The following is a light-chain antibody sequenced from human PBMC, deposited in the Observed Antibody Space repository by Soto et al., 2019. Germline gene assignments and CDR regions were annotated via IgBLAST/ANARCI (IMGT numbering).Light chain of an antibody. Sequence: IQMTQSPSTRCGTVGDRVTITCRASQTISSGLAWYRQKPGKAPKILIYKASTLKSGVPSTFSGSGAGTEFTRTISSLQHDDFTTYYCQHYNSYSEAFCQGTQVDI. CDR1: QTISSG. V-gene: IGKV1-5*03. J-gene: IGKJ1*01. CDR2: KAS. CDR3: QHYNSYSEA.